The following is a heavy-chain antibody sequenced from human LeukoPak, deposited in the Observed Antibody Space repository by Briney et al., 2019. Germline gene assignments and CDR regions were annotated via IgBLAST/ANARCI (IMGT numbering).Heavy chain of an antibody. D-gene: IGHD3-16*01. V-gene: IGHV6-1*01. Sequence: SQTLSLTCAISGDSVSSKSVSWGWMRQSPSRGVEYLGRTRYRSTWNTFYSLSVEGRITINADTSRNEVSLRLSSVTPEDTALYYCVRDFNWAFDYWGQGTLVTVSS. CDR3: VRDFNWAFDY. CDR1: GDSVSSKSVS. J-gene: IGHJ4*02. CDR2: TRYRSTWNT.